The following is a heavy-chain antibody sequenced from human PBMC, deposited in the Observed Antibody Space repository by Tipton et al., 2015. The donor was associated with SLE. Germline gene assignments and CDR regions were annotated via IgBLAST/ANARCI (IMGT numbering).Heavy chain of an antibody. D-gene: IGHD3-10*01. V-gene: IGHV4-59*11. CDR2: IYYSRHT. J-gene: IGHJ4*02. CDR1: GASISSHY. Sequence: TLSLTCTVSGASISSHYWNWIRQTPGKGLEWIGYIYYSRHTNYNPSLKSRVTISVDTSKNQFSLRLNSVTAADTAVYYCARHRRITLLRGLILPYWGQGTPVTVSS. CDR3: ARHRRITLLRGLILPY.